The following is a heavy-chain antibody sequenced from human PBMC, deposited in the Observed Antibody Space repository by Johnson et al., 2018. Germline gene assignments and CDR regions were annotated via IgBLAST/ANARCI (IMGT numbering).Heavy chain of an antibody. J-gene: IGHJ3*02. CDR2: INNDGSRT. CDR1: GFTFSNYW. Sequence: VQLQESGGGLVQPGGSLRLSCVASGFTFSNYWIHWVRQAPGKGLVWVSRINNDGSRTSYADSVKGRFTISRDNAKNTMDLQMNSLRAEDTAVYYCARVEYGDYEEDAFASGGQGARVTVYS. D-gene: IGHD4-17*01. V-gene: IGHV3-74*01. CDR3: ARVEYGDYEEDAFAS.